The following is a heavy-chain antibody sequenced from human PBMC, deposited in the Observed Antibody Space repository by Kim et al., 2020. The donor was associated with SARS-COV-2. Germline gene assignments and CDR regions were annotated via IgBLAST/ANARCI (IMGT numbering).Heavy chain of an antibody. Sequence: SETLSLTCTVSGGSISSYYWSWIRQPAGEGLEWIGRIYTSGSTNYNPSLKSRVTVSVDTSKNQFSLKLSSVTAADTAVYYCARDCSGGSCYLLSPGDSGVGGINWFDPWGQGTLVTVSS. CDR3: ARDCSGGSCYLLSPGDSGVGGINWFDP. CDR2: IYTSGST. CDR1: GGSISSYY. V-gene: IGHV4-4*07. J-gene: IGHJ5*02. D-gene: IGHD2-15*01.